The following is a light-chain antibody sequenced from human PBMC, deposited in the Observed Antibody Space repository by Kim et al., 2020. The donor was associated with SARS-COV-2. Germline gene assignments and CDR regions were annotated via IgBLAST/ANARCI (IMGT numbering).Light chain of an antibody. CDR2: YAS. Sequence: EIVMTQSPPTLSVSPGERATLSCRASQGVSSNLVWYQQQPGQAPRLLIDYASTRVTGNPARFSGSGSETEFTLTISSLQSEDFAVYYCQKYNNFRTFCQGTKVDIK. CDR1: QGVSSN. CDR3: QKYNNFRT. J-gene: IGKJ1*01. V-gene: IGKV3-15*01.